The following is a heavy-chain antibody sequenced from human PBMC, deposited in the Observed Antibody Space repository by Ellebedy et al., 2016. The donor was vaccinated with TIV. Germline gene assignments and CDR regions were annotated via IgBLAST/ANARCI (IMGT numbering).Heavy chain of an antibody. CDR3: ARGTRIDY. J-gene: IGHJ4*02. Sequence: ASVKVSCKASGYTFTSYAMHWVRQAPGQGLEWMGWISAYNGNTNYAQKLQGRVTMTTDTSTSTVYMELSSFKSEDTAVYYCARGTRIDYWGQGTLVTVSS. CDR2: ISAYNGNT. CDR1: GYTFTSYA. V-gene: IGHV1-18*01.